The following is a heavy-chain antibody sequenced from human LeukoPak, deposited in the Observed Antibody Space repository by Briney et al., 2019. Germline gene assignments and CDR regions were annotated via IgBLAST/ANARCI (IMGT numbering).Heavy chain of an antibody. CDR3: AKELVDIVAQQWPDLPGW. V-gene: IGHV3-23*01. CDR1: GFTFSSYA. D-gene: IGHD5-12*01. Sequence: GGSLRLSCAASGFTFSSYALSWVRQAPGKGLEWVSAISGSGGSTYYADSVKGRFTISRDNSKNTLYLQMNSLRAEDTAVYYCAKELVDIVAQQWPDLPGWWGQGTLVTVSS. CDR2: ISGSGGST. J-gene: IGHJ4*02.